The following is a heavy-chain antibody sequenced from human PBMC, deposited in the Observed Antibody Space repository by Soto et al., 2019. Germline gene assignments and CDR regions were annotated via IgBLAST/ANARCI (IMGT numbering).Heavy chain of an antibody. CDR3: AKDQGDGSSWYRVRYYGMDV. Sequence: WGSLRLSCAASGFTFISYAISLFRHAPWKWLEWVSAISGSGGSTYYADSVKGRFTISRDNSKNTLYLQMNSLRAEDTAVYYCAKDQGDGSSWYRVRYYGMDVWGQGTTVTVS. D-gene: IGHD6-13*01. J-gene: IGHJ6*02. CDR1: GFTFISYA. V-gene: IGHV3-23*01. CDR2: ISGSGGST.